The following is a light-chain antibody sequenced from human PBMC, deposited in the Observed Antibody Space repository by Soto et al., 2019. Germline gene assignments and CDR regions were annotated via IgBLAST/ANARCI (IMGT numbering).Light chain of an antibody. J-gene: IGKJ4*01. V-gene: IGKV3-20*01. CDR2: GAS. Sequence: VLTQSPDTLSFSPGERVTISCRASQSVSSSYLAWYQHKPGQAPRLLMYGASTRATGIPDRFSGSGSGTDFSLTISGLEPEDFAMYYCQQYGSSPLTFGGGTKVDIK. CDR1: QSVSSSY. CDR3: QQYGSSPLT.